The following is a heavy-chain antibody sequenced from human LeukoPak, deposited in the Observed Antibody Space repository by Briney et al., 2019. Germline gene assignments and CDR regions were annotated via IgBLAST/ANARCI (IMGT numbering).Heavy chain of an antibody. CDR2: ISSSGSTI. Sequence: PGGSLRLSCAASGFTFSDYYMSWIRQAPGEGLEWGSYISSSGSTIYYADSVKGRFTISRDNAKNSLYLQMYSLRAEDTAVYYCARVDSSTIDYWGQGTLVTVSS. CDR3: ARVDSSTIDY. D-gene: IGHD6-13*01. CDR1: GFTFSDYY. V-gene: IGHV3-11*04. J-gene: IGHJ4*02.